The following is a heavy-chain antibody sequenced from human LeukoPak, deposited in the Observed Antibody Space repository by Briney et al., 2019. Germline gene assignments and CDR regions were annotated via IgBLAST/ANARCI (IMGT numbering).Heavy chain of an antibody. J-gene: IGHJ5*02. V-gene: IGHV1-2*02. Sequence: ASVKVPCKASGYTFTGYYMHWVRQAPGQGLEWMGWINPNSGGTNYAQKFQGRVTITADESTSTAYMELSSLRSEDTAVYYCARGAVALWFGEAYNWFDPWGQGTLVTVSS. CDR1: GYTFTGYY. CDR2: INPNSGGT. CDR3: ARGAVALWFGEAYNWFDP. D-gene: IGHD3-10*01.